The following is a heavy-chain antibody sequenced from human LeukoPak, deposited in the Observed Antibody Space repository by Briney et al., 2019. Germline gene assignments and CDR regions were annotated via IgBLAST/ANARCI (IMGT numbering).Heavy chain of an antibody. V-gene: IGHV4-39*07. CDR2: IYYSGGT. Sequence: SETLSLTCTVSGGSISSNTYYWGWIRQPPGKGLEWIGSIYYSGGTAYNPSLKSRVTISVDTSKNQFSLKLSSVTAADTAVYYCARTVVVVAATTYYYYGMDVWGQGTTVTVSS. CDR3: ARTVVVVAATTYYYYGMDV. CDR1: GGSISSNTYY. D-gene: IGHD2-15*01. J-gene: IGHJ6*02.